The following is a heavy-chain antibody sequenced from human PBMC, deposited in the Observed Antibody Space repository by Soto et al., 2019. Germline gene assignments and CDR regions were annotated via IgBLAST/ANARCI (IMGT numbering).Heavy chain of an antibody. Sequence: GGSLRLSCAASGFTFSSYAMSWVRQAPGKGLEWVSAISGSGGSTYYADSVKGRFTISRDNSKNTLYLQMNSLRAEDTAVYYCAKTSQLEIVVVTPFDYWGQGTLVTVSS. CDR2: ISGSGGST. D-gene: IGHD3-22*01. V-gene: IGHV3-23*01. CDR3: AKTSQLEIVVVTPFDY. J-gene: IGHJ4*02. CDR1: GFTFSSYA.